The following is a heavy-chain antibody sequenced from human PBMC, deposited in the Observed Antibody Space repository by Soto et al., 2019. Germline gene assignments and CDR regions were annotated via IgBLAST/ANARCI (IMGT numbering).Heavy chain of an antibody. Sequence: EVQLLESGGGLVQPGGSLRLSCAASGFTFSSYAMSWVRQAPGKGLEWVSAISGSGGSTYYADSVKGRFTISRDNSKNSLYLQMNSLRAEDTAVYYCAKWVTIFGGLDPWGQGTLVTVSS. D-gene: IGHD3-3*01. J-gene: IGHJ5*02. CDR1: GFTFSSYA. CDR2: ISGSGGST. V-gene: IGHV3-23*01. CDR3: AKWVTIFGGLDP.